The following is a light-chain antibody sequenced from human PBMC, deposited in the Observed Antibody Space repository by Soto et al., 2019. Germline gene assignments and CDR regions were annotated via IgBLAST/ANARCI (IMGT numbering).Light chain of an antibody. Sequence: QSALTQPASVSGSLGQSITISCTGTSSDVGGYNLVSWYQQHPGKAPKLMIYEDSKWPSGVSNRFSGSKSGNTASLTISGLQAEDEANYFCCSYAGSSTFNWVFGGGTKVTVL. V-gene: IGLV2-23*01. CDR2: EDS. CDR1: SSDVGGYNL. J-gene: IGLJ3*02. CDR3: CSYAGSSTFNWV.